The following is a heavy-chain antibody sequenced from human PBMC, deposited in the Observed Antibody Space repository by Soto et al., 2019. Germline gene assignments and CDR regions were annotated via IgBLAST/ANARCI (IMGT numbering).Heavy chain of an antibody. J-gene: IGHJ4*02. CDR3: ARAPDY. CDR1: GGSISSGGYS. CDR2: MYNSGST. Sequence: QLQLQESGSGLVKPSQTLSLTCAVSGGSISSGGYSWSWIRQPPGKGLEWIGYMYNSGSTYYNPSLKRRVTITIDRSKTQFSLKLSSVTAAYTAVYYCARAPDYWGQGILVTVSS. V-gene: IGHV4-30-2*01.